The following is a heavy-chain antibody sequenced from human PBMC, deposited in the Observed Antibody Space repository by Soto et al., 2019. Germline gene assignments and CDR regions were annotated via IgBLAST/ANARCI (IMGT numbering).Heavy chain of an antibody. Sequence: SETLSLTCTVSGGSISSYYWSWIRQPPGKGLEWIGYIYYSGSTNYNPSLKSRVTISVDTSKNQFSLKLSSVTAADTAVYYCARNGVGATTRANYYYYGMDVWGQGTTVTV. D-gene: IGHD1-26*01. J-gene: IGHJ6*02. CDR3: ARNGVGATTRANYYYYGMDV. V-gene: IGHV4-59*08. CDR1: GGSISSYY. CDR2: IYYSGST.